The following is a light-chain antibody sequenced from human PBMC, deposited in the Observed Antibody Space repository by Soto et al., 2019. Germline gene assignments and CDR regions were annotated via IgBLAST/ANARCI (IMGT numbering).Light chain of an antibody. CDR3: LQYNSLYT. V-gene: IGKV1-5*03. CDR1: QSLSGW. Sequence: DIQMTQSPSTLSAPVGDRVTITCRASQSLSGWLAWYQQKPGKAPKLLIYKTSTLESGVPSRFSGSGPGTEFTLTISSLQPDDFATYYCLQYNSLYTFGQGTKVDIK. J-gene: IGKJ2*01. CDR2: KTS.